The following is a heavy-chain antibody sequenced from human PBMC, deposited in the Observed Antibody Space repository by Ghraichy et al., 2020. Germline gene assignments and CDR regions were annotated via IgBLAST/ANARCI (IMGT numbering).Heavy chain of an antibody. CDR1: GFTVSSNY. D-gene: IGHD5-24*01. J-gene: IGHJ3*02. V-gene: IGHV3-53*01. Sequence: GSLRLSCAASGFTVSSNYMSWVRQAPGKGLEWVSVIYSGGSTYYADSVKGRFTISRDNSKNTLYLQMNSLRAEDTAVYYCARERDGYKSDAFDIWGQGTMVTVSS. CDR3: ARERDGYKSDAFDI. CDR2: IYSGGST.